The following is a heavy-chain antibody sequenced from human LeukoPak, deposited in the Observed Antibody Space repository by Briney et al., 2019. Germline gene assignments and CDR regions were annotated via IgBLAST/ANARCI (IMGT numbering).Heavy chain of an antibody. CDR3: AVTPYYDILTGTPNRRNWFDP. Sequence: PSETLSLTCAVYGGSFSGYYWSWIRQPPGKGLEWIGEINHSGSTNYNPSLKSRVTISVDTSKNQFSLKLSSVTAADTAVYYCAVTPYYDILTGTPNRRNWFDPWGQGTLVTVSS. V-gene: IGHV4-34*01. D-gene: IGHD3-9*01. J-gene: IGHJ5*02. CDR1: GGSFSGYY. CDR2: INHSGST.